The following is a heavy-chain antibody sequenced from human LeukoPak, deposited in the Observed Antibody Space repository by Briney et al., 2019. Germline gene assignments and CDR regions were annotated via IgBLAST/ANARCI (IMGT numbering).Heavy chain of an antibody. Sequence: GGSLRLSCAASGFTVSSNYMSWVRQAPGKGLEWVSVIYSGGSTYYADSVKGRFTISRDNSKNTLYLQMNSLRAEDTAVYHCARDKAEGNYYYYGMDVWGQGTTVTVSS. CDR3: ARDKAEGNYYYYGMDV. J-gene: IGHJ6*02. CDR2: IYSGGST. V-gene: IGHV3-66*01. CDR1: GFTVSSNY. D-gene: IGHD2-15*01.